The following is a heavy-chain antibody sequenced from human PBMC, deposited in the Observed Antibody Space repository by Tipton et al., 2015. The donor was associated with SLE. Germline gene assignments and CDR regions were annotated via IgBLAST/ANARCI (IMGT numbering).Heavy chain of an antibody. D-gene: IGHD4-11*01. CDR2: GYHSENS. J-gene: IGHJ4*02. Sequence: TLSLTCTVSSGFLTSINYYWGWIRQPPGKGLQWIGSGYHSENSYYSPSLRSRVTISLDTSKNQFSLKLTAVTAADTAVYYCARQDRLTTVFGVLNWGPRALVTVSS. CDR3: ARQDRLTTVFGVLN. CDR1: SGFLTSINYY. V-gene: IGHV4-39*07.